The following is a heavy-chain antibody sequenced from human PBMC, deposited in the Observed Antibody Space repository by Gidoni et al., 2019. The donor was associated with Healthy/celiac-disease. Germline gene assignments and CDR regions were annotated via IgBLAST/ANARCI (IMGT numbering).Heavy chain of an antibody. CDR3: AKDYCSSTSCYIMGSYYGMDV. CDR2: ISWDGGST. Sequence: EVQLVESGGVVVQPGGPLRLSCAASGFTFDEYTMHWVRQAPAKGLGWVSLISWDGGSTYYADSVKGRCTISRDNSKNSLYLQMNRLRTEDTALYYCAKDYCSSTSCYIMGSYYGMDVWGQGTTVTVSS. J-gene: IGHJ6*02. D-gene: IGHD2-2*02. V-gene: IGHV3-43*01. CDR1: GFTFDEYT.